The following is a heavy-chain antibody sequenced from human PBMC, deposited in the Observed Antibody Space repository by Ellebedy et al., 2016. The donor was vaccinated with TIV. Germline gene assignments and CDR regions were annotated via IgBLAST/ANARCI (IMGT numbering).Heavy chain of an antibody. CDR3: ARMRYSSSSGYYYYGMDV. V-gene: IGHV3-11*06. CDR2: ISSSSSHT. CDR1: GFTFSDYY. J-gene: IGHJ6*02. D-gene: IGHD6-6*01. Sequence: GGSLRLSCAASGFTFSDYYMSWIRQAPGKGLEWVSYISSSSSHTNYADSVKGRFTISRDNAKNSLYLQMNSLRAEDTDVYYCARMRYSSSSGYYYYGMDVWGQGTTVTVSS.